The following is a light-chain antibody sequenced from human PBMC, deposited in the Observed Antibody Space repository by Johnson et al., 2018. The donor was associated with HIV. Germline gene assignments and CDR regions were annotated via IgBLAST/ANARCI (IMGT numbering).Light chain of an antibody. CDR3: LAWDTGPRAWEV. CDR1: SSNIGNNY. J-gene: IGLJ1*01. CDR2: ENN. Sequence: QAVLTQPPSVSAAPGQKVTISCSGSSSNIGNNYVSWYQQLPGTAPKLLIYENNKRPSGIPYRFSGSKSGTSATLGITGLQTGDEADYYCLAWDTGPRAWEVFGTGTKVTVL. V-gene: IGLV1-51*02.